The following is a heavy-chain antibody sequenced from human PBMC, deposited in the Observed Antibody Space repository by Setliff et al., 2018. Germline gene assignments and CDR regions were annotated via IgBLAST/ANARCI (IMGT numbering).Heavy chain of an antibody. CDR2: MDTGTGKK. J-gene: IGHJ4*02. CDR3: ATGQHSGSWTLDQ. Sequence: ASVKVSCKASGGTFTRYSIHWVRQAPGQRLEWIGYMDTGTGKKEYSQKFRDRVTIIRDTSATTAYVELHNLRSDDTAVYYCATGQHSGSWTLDQWGQGTLVTVSS. CDR1: GGTFTRYS. V-gene: IGHV1-3*04. D-gene: IGHD6-13*01.